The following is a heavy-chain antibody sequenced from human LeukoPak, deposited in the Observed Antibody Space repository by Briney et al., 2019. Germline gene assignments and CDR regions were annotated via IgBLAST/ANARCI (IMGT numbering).Heavy chain of an antibody. CDR1: GGSFSGYY. CDR3: ARSPDWYYDSSGYAY. Sequence: SETLSLTCAVYGGSFSGYYWSWIRQPPGKGLEWIGYIYYSGSTNYNPSLKSRVTISVDTSKNQFSLKLSSVTAADTAVYYCARSPDWYYDSSGYAYWGQGTLVTVSS. CDR2: IYYSGST. D-gene: IGHD3-22*01. J-gene: IGHJ4*02. V-gene: IGHV4-59*01.